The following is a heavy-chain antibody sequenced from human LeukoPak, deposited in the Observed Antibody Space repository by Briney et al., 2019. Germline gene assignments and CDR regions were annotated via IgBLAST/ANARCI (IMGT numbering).Heavy chain of an antibody. Sequence: PSETLSLTCTVSGVSISSYYWSWIRQPAGKGLEWIGRMYNSGSTNYNPSLKSRVTMSVDPSKNQFSLNLTSVTAADTAVYYCARDLHDSNSLAFDYWGQGTLVTVSS. CDR1: GVSISSYY. J-gene: IGHJ4*02. CDR2: MYNSGST. CDR3: ARDLHDSNSLAFDY. D-gene: IGHD3-22*01. V-gene: IGHV4-4*07.